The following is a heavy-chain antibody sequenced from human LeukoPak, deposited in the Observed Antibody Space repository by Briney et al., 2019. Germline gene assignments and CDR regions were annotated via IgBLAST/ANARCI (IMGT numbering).Heavy chain of an antibody. D-gene: IGHD3-10*01. J-gene: IGHJ4*02. V-gene: IGHV4-34*01. Sequence: LSETLSLTCAVYGGSFSGCYWSWIRQPPGKGLEWIGEINHSGSTNYNPSLKSRVTISVDTSKNQFSLKLSSVTAADTAVYYCARVPYGSGSYQDYWGQGTLVTVSS. CDR3: ARVPYGSGSYQDY. CDR1: GGSFSGCY. CDR2: INHSGST.